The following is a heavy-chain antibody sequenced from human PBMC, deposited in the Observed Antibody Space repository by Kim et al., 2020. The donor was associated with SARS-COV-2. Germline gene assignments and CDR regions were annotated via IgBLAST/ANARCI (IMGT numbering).Heavy chain of an antibody. Sequence: GGSLRLSCAASGFTFSTYPMHWVRQAPGQGPECVGVISIDGSEKYYADSVKGRFTISRDNSKNTIFLQMNSLTVEDTARYYCARATPDGYNLIDYGGQGTLVTVSS. CDR2: ISIDGSEK. J-gene: IGHJ4*02. CDR1: GFTFSTYP. CDR3: ARATPDGYNLIDY. V-gene: IGHV3-30*04. D-gene: IGHD6-25*01.